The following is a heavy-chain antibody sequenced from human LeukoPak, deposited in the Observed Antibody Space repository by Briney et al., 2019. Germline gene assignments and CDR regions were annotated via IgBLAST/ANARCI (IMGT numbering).Heavy chain of an antibody. D-gene: IGHD5-18*01. J-gene: IGHJ4*02. CDR1: GFTFSSYA. CDR3: AKDGYSYDYGSYFDY. V-gene: IGHV3-23*01. Sequence: GGSLRLSCAASGFTFSSYAMTWVRQAPGKGLEWVSVSSGSGGSTYYADSAKGRFTISRDISKNTLYLQMNSLRAEDTAVYYCAKDGYSYDYGSYFDYWGQGTLVTASS. CDR2: SSGSGGST.